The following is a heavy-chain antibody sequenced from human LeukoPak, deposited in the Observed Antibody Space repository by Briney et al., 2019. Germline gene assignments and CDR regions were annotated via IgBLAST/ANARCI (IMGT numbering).Heavy chain of an antibody. Sequence: GGSLRLSCAASGFTVSSNYMSWVRQAPGKGLEWVSVIYSGGSTYYADSVKGRFTISRDNSKNTLYLQMNSLRAEDTAVYYCARDGTAMVTPEYWGQGTLVTVSS. CDR3: ARDGTAMVTPEY. CDR1: GFTVSSNY. CDR2: IYSGGST. V-gene: IGHV3-66*01. J-gene: IGHJ4*02. D-gene: IGHD5-18*01.